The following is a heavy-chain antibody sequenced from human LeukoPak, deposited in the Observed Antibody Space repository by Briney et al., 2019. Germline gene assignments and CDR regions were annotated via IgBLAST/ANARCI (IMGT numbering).Heavy chain of an antibody. V-gene: IGHV3-48*03. Sequence: GGSLRLSCAASGFTFSSYEMNWVRQAPGKGLEWVSYISSSGSTIYYADSVKGRFTISRDNAKNSLYLQMNSLRAEDTAVYYCAKPRYYYDSSGYYVDAFDIWGQGTMVTVSS. CDR3: AKPRYYYDSSGYYVDAFDI. J-gene: IGHJ3*02. CDR1: GFTFSSYE. D-gene: IGHD3-22*01. CDR2: ISSSGSTI.